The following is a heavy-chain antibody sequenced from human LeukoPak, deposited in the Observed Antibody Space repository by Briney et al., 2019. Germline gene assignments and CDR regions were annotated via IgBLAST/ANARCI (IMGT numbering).Heavy chain of an antibody. V-gene: IGHV3-74*01. D-gene: IGHD6-25*01. CDR3: ARLGSQGGVAALDY. J-gene: IGHJ4*02. CDR2: INSDGSST. CDR1: GFTFSSYW. Sequence: GGSLRLSCAASGFTFSSYWMHWVRQAPGKGLVWVSRINSDGSSTSYADSVKGRFTISRDNAKNTLYLQMNSLRAEDTAVYYCARLGSQGGVAALDYWGQGTLVTVSS.